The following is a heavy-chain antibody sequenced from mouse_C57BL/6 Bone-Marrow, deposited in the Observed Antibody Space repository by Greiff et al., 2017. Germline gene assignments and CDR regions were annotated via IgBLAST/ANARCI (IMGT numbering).Heavy chain of an antibody. CDR3: TTYLIYYYSSSCEGYAMAY. Sequence: VQLKQSGAELVRPGASVKMSCTASGYNITDYNMNWVKQSPEQSLEWIGRINPDDGATEYAPKFKGKATMTADPSSNTAYLQLSSLTSEDTAVYYCTTYLIYYYSSSCEGYAMAYWGQGTLVTVSA. V-gene: IGHV14-1*01. CDR1: GYNITDYN. J-gene: IGHJ4*01. CDR2: INPDDGAT. D-gene: IGHD1-1*01.